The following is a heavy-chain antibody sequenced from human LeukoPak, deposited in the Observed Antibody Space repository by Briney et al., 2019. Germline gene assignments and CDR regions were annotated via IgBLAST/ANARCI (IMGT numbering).Heavy chain of an antibody. CDR2: IYSGGST. D-gene: IGHD3-10*01. Sequence: GGSLRLSCAASEFTVSNYYTSWVRQAPGKGLEWVSVIYSGGSTYYADSVRGRFTISRDNSKNLLYLQMTNLRPDDTAVYYCARGGNIMIRGVLSPDGFFDSWGQGTLVIVSS. J-gene: IGHJ5*01. CDR1: EFTVSNYY. CDR3: ARGGNIMIRGVLSPDGFFDS. V-gene: IGHV3-66*01.